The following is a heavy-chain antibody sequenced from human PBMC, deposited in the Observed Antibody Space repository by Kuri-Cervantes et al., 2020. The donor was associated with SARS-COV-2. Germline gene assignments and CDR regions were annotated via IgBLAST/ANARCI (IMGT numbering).Heavy chain of an antibody. Sequence: GESLKISCAASGFTFSSYSMNWVRQAPGKGLEWVSSISSSSSYIYYADSVKVRFTISRDNAKNSLYLQMNSLRAEDTAVYYCARVYSGSYYNWFDPWGQGTLVTVSS. V-gene: IGHV3-21*01. CDR1: GFTFSSYS. CDR2: ISSSSSYI. CDR3: ARVYSGSYYNWFDP. D-gene: IGHD1-26*01. J-gene: IGHJ5*02.